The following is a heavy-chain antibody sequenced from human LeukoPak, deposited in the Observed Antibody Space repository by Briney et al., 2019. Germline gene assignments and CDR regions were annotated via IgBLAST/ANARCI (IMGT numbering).Heavy chain of an antibody. CDR3: ARGPYDYVWGSYRHDAFDI. CDR1: GFTFRDYT. V-gene: IGHV3-23*01. J-gene: IGHJ3*02. CDR2: ISGSGGST. D-gene: IGHD3-16*02. Sequence: GGSLRLSCAASGFTFRDYTMNWVRQAPGKGLEWVSAISGSGGSTYYADSVKGRFTISRDNSKNTLYLQMNSLRAEDTAVYYCARGPYDYVWGSYRHDAFDIWGQGTMVTVSS.